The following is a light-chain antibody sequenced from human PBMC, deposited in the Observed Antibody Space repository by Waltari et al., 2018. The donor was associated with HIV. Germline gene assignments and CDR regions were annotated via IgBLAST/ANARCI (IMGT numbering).Light chain of an antibody. CDR1: SSNLGSNT. J-gene: IGLJ2*01. V-gene: IGLV1-44*01. CDR2: SNK. CDR3: AAWDDSLNGHVV. Sequence: QSVLTQPPSASGTPGQRVTIPCSGSSSNLGSNTVNWYQQLPGTAPKPLIYSNKQRPSGVPDRFSGSKSGTSASLAISGLQSEDEADYYCAAWDDSLNGHVVFGGGTKLTVL.